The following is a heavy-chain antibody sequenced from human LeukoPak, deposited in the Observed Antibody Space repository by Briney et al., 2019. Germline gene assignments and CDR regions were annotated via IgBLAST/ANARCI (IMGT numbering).Heavy chain of an antibody. CDR2: ISYDGSNK. V-gene: IGHV3-30-3*01. J-gene: IGHJ4*02. D-gene: IGHD3-22*01. CDR1: GFTFSSYA. Sequence: PGGSLRLSCAASGFTFSSYAMHWVRQAPGKGLEWVAVISYDGSNKYYADSVKGRFTISRDNSKNTLYLQMNSLRAEDTAVYYCASSPKYYYDSSGYRGGFDYWGQGTLVTVSS. CDR3: ASSPKYYYDSSGYRGGFDY.